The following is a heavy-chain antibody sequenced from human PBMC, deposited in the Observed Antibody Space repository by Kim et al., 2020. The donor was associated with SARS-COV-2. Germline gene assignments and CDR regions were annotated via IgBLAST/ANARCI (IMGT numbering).Heavy chain of an antibody. CDR2: IGTAGDT. Sequence: GGSLRLSCAASGFTFSSYGMHWVRQATGKGLEWVSAIGTAGDTYYPGSVKGRFTISRENAKNSLYLQMNSLRAGDTAVYYCARALAPTYYGSGSYNTYYYYGLDVWGQGTTVTVSS. CDR3: ARALAPTYYGSGSYNTYYYYGLDV. V-gene: IGHV3-13*04. CDR1: GFTFSSYG. D-gene: IGHD3-10*01. J-gene: IGHJ6*02.